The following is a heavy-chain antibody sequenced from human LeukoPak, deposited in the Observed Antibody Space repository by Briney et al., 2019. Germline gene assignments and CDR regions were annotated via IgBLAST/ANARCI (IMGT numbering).Heavy chain of an antibody. CDR3: ARAKDFDY. V-gene: IGHV3-48*01. J-gene: IGHJ4*02. Sequence: GGSLRLSCAASGFTFSSYGMSWVRQAPGKGLEWVSYISSSSSTIYYADSVKGRFTISRDNAKNSLYLQMNSLRAEDTAVYYCARAKDFDYWGQGTLVTVSS. CDR1: GFTFSSYG. CDR2: ISSSSSTI.